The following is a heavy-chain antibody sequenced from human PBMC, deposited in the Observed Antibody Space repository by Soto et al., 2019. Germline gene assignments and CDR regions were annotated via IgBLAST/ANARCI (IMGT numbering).Heavy chain of an antibody. CDR3: ALSPTIFGVVHYYYGMDV. Sequence: GESLKISCKGSGYSFTSYWIGWVRQMPGKGLEWMGIIYPGDSDTRYSPSFQGQVTISADKSISTAYLQWSSLKASDTAMYYCALSPTIFGVVHYYYGMDVWGQGTTVTVSS. CDR2: IYPGDSDT. V-gene: IGHV5-51*01. J-gene: IGHJ6*02. CDR1: GYSFTSYW. D-gene: IGHD3-3*01.